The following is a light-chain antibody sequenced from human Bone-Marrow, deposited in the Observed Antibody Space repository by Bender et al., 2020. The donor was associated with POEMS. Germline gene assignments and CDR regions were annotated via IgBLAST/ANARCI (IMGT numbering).Light chain of an antibody. CDR2: DVS. V-gene: IGLV2-14*01. CDR1: SGDIGSYDY. CDR3: SSYADNSVWV. J-gene: IGLJ3*02. Sequence: QSALTQPASVSGSPGQSITISCTGGSGDIGSYDYVSWYQQHPGKAPQLIIYDVSVRPSGVSNRFSGSKSGNTASLTISGLQADDEADYYCSSYADNSVWVFGGGTKLTVL.